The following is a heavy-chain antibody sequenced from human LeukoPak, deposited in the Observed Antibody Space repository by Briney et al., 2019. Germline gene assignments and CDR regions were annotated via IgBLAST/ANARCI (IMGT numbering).Heavy chain of an antibody. D-gene: IGHD2-15*01. CDR1: GGTFSSYA. J-gene: IGHJ4*02. V-gene: IGHV1-69*05. Sequence: ASVKVSCKXSGGTFSSYAISWVRQAPGQGLEWMGRIIPIFGTANYSQKFQGRVTITTDESTSTAYMELSSLRSEDTAVYYCARDCSGGSCAYFDYWGPGTLVTVSS. CDR2: IIPIFGTA. CDR3: ARDCSGGSCAYFDY.